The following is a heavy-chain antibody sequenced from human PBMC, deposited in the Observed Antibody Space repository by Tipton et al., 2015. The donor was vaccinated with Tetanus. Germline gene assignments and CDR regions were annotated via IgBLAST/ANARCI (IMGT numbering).Heavy chain of an antibody. CDR1: GGSFSGYY. V-gene: IGHV4-34*01. CDR3: SRGVDRAKTGIA. Sequence: TLSLTCTIYGGSFSGYYCSWIRQPPGRGLEWIGEIHPSGSTNYNPSLRSRFTLSQDTSKSQFSLKLSSVTAADTAVYYCSRGVDRAKTGIAWGQGTLVTVSS. D-gene: IGHD5-18*01. J-gene: IGHJ5*02. CDR2: IHPSGST.